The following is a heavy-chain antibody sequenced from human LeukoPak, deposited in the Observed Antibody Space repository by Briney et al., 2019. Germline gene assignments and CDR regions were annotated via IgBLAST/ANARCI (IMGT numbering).Heavy chain of an antibody. CDR2: ISGSGGST. CDR1: GFSFSVYW. V-gene: IGHV3-23*01. D-gene: IGHD2-15*01. Sequence: GGSLRLSCAASGFSFSVYWMHWVRQAPGKGPVWVSAISGSGGSTYYADSVKGRFTISRDNSKNTLYLQMNSLRAEDTAIYYCAKDLVVVAANAFDIWGQGTMVTVSS. CDR3: AKDLVVVAANAFDI. J-gene: IGHJ3*02.